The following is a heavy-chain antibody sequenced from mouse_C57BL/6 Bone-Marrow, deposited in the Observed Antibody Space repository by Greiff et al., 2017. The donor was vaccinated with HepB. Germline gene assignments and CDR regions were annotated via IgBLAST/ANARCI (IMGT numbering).Heavy chain of an antibody. CDR3: ARAKSLYYGSSYDYFDY. Sequence: EVQRVESGPGLVKPSQSLSLTCSVTGYSITSGYYWNWIRQFPGNKLEWMGYISYDGSNNYNPSLKNRISITRDTSKNQFFLKLNSVTTEDTATYYCARAKSLYYGSSYDYFDYWGQGTTLTVSS. D-gene: IGHD1-1*01. CDR2: ISYDGSN. J-gene: IGHJ2*01. CDR1: GYSITSGYY. V-gene: IGHV3-6*01.